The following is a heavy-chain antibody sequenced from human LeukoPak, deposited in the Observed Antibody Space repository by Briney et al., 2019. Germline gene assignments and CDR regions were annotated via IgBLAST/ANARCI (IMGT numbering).Heavy chain of an antibody. CDR2: ISSSSSTI. Sequence: GGSLGLSCAASGFTFSSYSMNWVRQAPGKGLEWVSYISSSSSTIYYADSVKGRFTISRDNAKNSLYLQMNSLQTEDTAAYYCTTCGGLGGSGGSCYGSYWGQGTLVTVSS. CDR3: TTCGGLGGSGGSCYGSY. J-gene: IGHJ4*02. D-gene: IGHD2-15*01. CDR1: GFTFSSYS. V-gene: IGHV3-48*04.